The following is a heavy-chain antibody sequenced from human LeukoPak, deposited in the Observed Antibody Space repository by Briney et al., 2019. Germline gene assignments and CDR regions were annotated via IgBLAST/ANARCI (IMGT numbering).Heavy chain of an antibody. CDR3: AKEDCSSTSCYPWVFDY. D-gene: IGHD2-2*01. V-gene: IGHV3-23*01. J-gene: IGHJ4*02. CDR1: GFTFSSYA. Sequence: PGGSLRLSCAASGFTFSSYAMSWVRQAPGKGLEWVSAISGSGGSTYYADSVKGRFTISRDNSKNTLYLQMNSLRAEDTAVYYCAKEDCSSTSCYPWVFDYWGQGTLVTVSS. CDR2: ISGSGGST.